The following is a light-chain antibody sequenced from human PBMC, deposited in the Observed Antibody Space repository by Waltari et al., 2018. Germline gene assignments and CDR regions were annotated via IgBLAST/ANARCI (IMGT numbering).Light chain of an antibody. CDR2: GAS. CDR1: QSVGYN. Sequence: EVVMTQSPATLSVSPGERVTLSCRASQSVGYNLAWFQQQPGQAPRLLIYGASTRATDIPDRFSGSGSGTAFTLTIRSLQSEDFANYYCQQYNNWQITFGQGTRLDLK. J-gene: IGKJ5*01. V-gene: IGKV3-15*01. CDR3: QQYNNWQIT.